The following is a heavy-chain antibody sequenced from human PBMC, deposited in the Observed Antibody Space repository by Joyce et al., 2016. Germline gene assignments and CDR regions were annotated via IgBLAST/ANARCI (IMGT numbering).Heavy chain of an antibody. J-gene: IGHJ1*01. CDR3: ARARRGIILARGEMGEYLQH. CDR1: GGSLSGYY. Sequence: QVQLQEWGAGLLKPSETLSLTCAVYGGSLSGYYWSWIRQAPGVGLEWIGEVNDRGRTNYNPPLKSRATTSMDTSKNQFSLRLTTVTAADTAVYFCARARRGIILARGEMGEYLQHWGRGTVVIVSS. CDR2: VNDRGRT. V-gene: IGHV4-34*01. D-gene: IGHD3-10*01.